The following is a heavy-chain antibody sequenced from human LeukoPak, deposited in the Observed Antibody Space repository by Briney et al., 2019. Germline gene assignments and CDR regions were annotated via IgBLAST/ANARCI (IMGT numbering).Heavy chain of an antibody. CDR3: ARGVGYCSGGSCYYNWFDP. D-gene: IGHD2-15*01. CDR1: GYTFTSYD. V-gene: IGHV1-8*01. J-gene: IGHJ5*02. Sequence: ASVTVSCKASGYTFTSYDINWVRQATGQGLEWMGWMNPNSGNTGYAQKFQGRVTMTRNTSISTAYMELSSLRSEDTAVYYCARGVGYCSGGSCYYNWFDPWGQGTLVTVSS. CDR2: MNPNSGNT.